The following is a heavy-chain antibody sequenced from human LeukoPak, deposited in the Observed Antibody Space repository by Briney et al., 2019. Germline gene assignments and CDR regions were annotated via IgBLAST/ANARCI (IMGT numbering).Heavy chain of an antibody. V-gene: IGHV1-18*01. D-gene: IGHD1-26*01. J-gene: IGHJ4*02. CDR1: GYSFSYYG. CDR3: ARERGGDSRSYHPTDY. Sequence: GASVKVSCXASGYSFSYYGINWVRQAHGQGLEWMAWISTYNGNTNYAQKFQGRVTMTTDTSTSTAYMELRSLRSDDTAVYYCARERGGDSRSYHPTDYWGQGTLVTVSS. CDR2: ISTYNGNT.